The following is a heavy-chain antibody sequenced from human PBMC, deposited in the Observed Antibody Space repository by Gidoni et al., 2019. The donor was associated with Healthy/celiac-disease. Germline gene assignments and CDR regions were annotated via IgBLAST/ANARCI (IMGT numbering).Heavy chain of an antibody. CDR2: INAGNGNT. Sequence: QVQLVQSGAEVKKPGASVKVSCKASGYTFTSYAMHWVRQAPGQRLEWMGWINAGNGNTKYSQKFQGRVTITRDTSASTAYMELSSLRSEDTAVYYCARDLTRRYAFDIWGQGTMVTVSS. V-gene: IGHV1-3*01. D-gene: IGHD3-16*02. CDR1: GYTFTSYA. J-gene: IGHJ3*02. CDR3: ARDLTRRYAFDI.